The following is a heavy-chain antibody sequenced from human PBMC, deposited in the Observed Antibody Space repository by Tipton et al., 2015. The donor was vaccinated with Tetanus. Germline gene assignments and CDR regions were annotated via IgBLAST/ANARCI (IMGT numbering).Heavy chain of an antibody. Sequence: SLRLSCAASEFTLSRFWMSWVRQAPGKGLEWVANIKQDGSEKYFVDSVKGRFTISRDNARNSLYLQMTSLRAEDTAVYYCARGGTHYYGSGHDFWGQGTLVTVSA. V-gene: IGHV3-7*04. D-gene: IGHD3-10*01. CDR2: IKQDGSEK. CDR1: EFTLSRFW. CDR3: ARGGTHYYGSGHDF. J-gene: IGHJ4*02.